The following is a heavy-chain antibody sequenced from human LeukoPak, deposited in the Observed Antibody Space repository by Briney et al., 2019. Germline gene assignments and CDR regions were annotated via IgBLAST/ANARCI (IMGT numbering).Heavy chain of an antibody. CDR2: VYWDEDK. J-gene: IGHJ4*02. CDR1: GFSLSTSGVS. Sequence: SGPTLVNPTQTLTLTCSFSGFSLSTSGVSVGWIRQPPGKALEWLALVYWDEDKRYSPSLKSRLTITMDTSKNQVVLTMTNMDPVDTATYCCAHRRFFRGVILRDYWGQGTLVTVSS. V-gene: IGHV2-5*02. CDR3: AHRRFFRGVILRDY. D-gene: IGHD3-10*01.